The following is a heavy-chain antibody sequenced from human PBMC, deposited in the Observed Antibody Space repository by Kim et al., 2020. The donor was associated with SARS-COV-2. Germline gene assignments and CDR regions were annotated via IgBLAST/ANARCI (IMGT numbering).Heavy chain of an antibody. CDR2: IYYSGGT. CDR3: ARVATVVPAAIDPFNWFDP. D-gene: IGHD2-2*01. Sequence: SETLSLTCTVSGGSISSYYWSWIRQPPGKGLEWIGYIYYSGGTNYNPSLKSRVTISVDTSKNQFSLKLSSVTAADTAVYYCARVATVVPAAIDPFNWFDPWGQGTLVTVSS. J-gene: IGHJ5*02. CDR1: GGSISSYY. V-gene: IGHV4-59*13.